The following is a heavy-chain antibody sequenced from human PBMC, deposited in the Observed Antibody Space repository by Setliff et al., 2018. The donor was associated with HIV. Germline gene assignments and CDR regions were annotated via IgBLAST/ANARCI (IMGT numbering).Heavy chain of an antibody. J-gene: IGHJ5*02. CDR1: GGSFSGHY. CDR3: ARRGRDGVFIMFATGFDP. CDR2: ISQNGDT. Sequence: SETLSLTCGVSGGSFSGHYWSWIRQTPGKGLEWIGEISQNGDTNYNPSLTRRVIFSVDTSKNQFSLNLTSVTAADTAVYYFARRGRDGVFIMFATGFDPWGQGALVTVSS. V-gene: IGHV4-34*01. D-gene: IGHD2-8*01.